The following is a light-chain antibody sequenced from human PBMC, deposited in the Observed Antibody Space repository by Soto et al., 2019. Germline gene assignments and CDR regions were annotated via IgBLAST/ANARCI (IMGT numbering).Light chain of an antibody. Sequence: DIQMTQSPSSLSSSEGDRVTITCGASQSISSHLNWYQQKPGNAPKVLISAASSLQSGVPSRFSGSGSGTDFTLTISSLQPEDYATYYCQQSYSSLYTFGQGTKVDI. CDR3: QQSYSSLYT. J-gene: IGKJ2*01. CDR2: AAS. CDR1: QSISSH. V-gene: IGKV1-39*01.